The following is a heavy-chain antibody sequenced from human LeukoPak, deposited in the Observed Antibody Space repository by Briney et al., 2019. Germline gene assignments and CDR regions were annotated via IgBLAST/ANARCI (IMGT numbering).Heavy chain of an antibody. D-gene: IGHD3-16*02. V-gene: IGHV3-53*01. J-gene: IGHJ6*02. CDR2: IYSGGST. CDR1: GFTVSINY. CDR3: ASTSNRQLSLNYYYYGMDV. Sequence: GGSLRLSCAASGFTVSINYLSWVRQAPGKGLEWVSVIYSGGSTYYADSVKGRFTISRDNSKNTLYLQMNSLRAEDTAVYYCASTSNRQLSLNYYYYGMDVWGQGTAVTVSS.